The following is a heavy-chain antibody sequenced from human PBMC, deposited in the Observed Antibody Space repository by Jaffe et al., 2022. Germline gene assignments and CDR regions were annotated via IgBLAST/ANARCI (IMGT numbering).Heavy chain of an antibody. V-gene: IGHV4-39*01. CDR3: ARLDIVATNDAFDI. CDR2: IYYSGST. CDR1: GGSISSSSYY. D-gene: IGHD5-12*01. Sequence: QLQLQESGPGLVKPSETLSLTCTVSGGSISSSSYYWGWIRQPPGKGLEWIGSIYYSGSTYYNPSLKSRVTISVDTSKNQFSLKLSSVTAADTAVYYCARLDIVATNDAFDIWGQGTMVTVSS. J-gene: IGHJ3*02.